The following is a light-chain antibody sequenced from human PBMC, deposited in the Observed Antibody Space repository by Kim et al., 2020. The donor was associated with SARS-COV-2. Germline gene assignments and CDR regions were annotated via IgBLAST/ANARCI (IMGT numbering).Light chain of an antibody. V-gene: IGKV4-1*01. J-gene: IGKJ1*01. CDR2: WAS. Sequence: DIVMTQSPDSLAVSLGERATINCKSSQSVLYSSNNKSYLAWYQQKPGQPPKLLIYWASTRESGVPDRFSGSGSGTDFTLTISSLQAKDVAVYYCQQYYSTPRTFGQGTKVDIK. CDR1: QSVLYSSNNKSY. CDR3: QQYYSTPRT.